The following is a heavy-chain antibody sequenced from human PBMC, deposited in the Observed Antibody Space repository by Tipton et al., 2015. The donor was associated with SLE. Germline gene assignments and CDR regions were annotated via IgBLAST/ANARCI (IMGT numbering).Heavy chain of an antibody. J-gene: IGHJ4*02. CDR1: GDSIRGDNAY. CDR2: IFYTGST. Sequence: TLSLTCIVSGDSIRGDNAYWSWIRQSPGKGLEWIGNIFYTGSTRYKSSLKSRVTMSVDTSKNQFSLRLTSVTAADTAVYYCARRGRKSGSAGYAFDYWGQGTLVTVSS. D-gene: IGHD5-12*01. V-gene: IGHV4-39*01. CDR3: ARRGRKSGSAGYAFDY.